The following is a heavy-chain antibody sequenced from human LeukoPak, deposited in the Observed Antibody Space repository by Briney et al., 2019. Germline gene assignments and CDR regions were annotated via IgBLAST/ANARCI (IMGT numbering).Heavy chain of an antibody. Sequence: SETLSLTCTVSGGSISSYYWSWIRQPPGKGLERIGYIYYSGSTNYNPSLKSRVTISVDTSKNQFSLKLSSVTAADTAVYYCASWYSSSSFGYFDYWGQGTLVTVSS. CDR2: IYYSGST. D-gene: IGHD6-6*01. J-gene: IGHJ4*02. CDR1: GGSISSYY. CDR3: ASWYSSSSFGYFDY. V-gene: IGHV4-59*01.